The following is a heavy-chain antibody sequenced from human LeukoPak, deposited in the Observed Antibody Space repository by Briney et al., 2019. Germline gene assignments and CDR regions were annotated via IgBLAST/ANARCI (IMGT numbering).Heavy chain of an antibody. D-gene: IGHD2-2*01. J-gene: IGHJ4*02. CDR2: IKQDGSEK. CDR3: ARGPCSSASCYVGDYFDY. CDR1: GFTFSSYA. Sequence: GGSLRLSCAASGFTFSSYAMSWVRQAPGKGLEWVANIKQDGSEKYDVDSVKGRFTISRDNAKNSLYLHMNSLRAEDTAVYYCARGPCSSASCYVGDYFDYWGQGTLVTVSS. V-gene: IGHV3-7*01.